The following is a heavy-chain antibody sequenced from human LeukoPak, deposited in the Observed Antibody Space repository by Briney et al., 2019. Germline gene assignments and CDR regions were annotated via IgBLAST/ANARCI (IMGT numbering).Heavy chain of an antibody. CDR3: ARDEYNWFDP. CDR1: GGSISSYY. Sequence: SETLSLTCTVSGGSISSYYWSWIRQPPGKGLEWIGYIYYSGSTNYNPSLKSRVTISVDTSKNQFSLKLISITAADKAVYYCARDEYNWFDPWGQGTLVTVSS. V-gene: IGHV4-59*01. J-gene: IGHJ5*02. CDR2: IYYSGST.